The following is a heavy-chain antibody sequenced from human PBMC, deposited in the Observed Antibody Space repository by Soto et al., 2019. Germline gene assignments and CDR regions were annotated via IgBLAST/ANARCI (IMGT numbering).Heavy chain of an antibody. V-gene: IGHV3-9*01. CDR3: AKGGPDGFCSGGRCHFDY. D-gene: IGHD2-15*01. CDR1: GFTFDDYA. J-gene: IGHJ4*02. CDR2: ISWNSNII. Sequence: EVQLVESGGGLVQPGRSLRLSCAASGFTFDDYAMHWVRRVPGKGLEWVSSISWNSNIIGYADSVKGRFTISRDNAKNSLYLRMNSLRPEDTALYYCAKGGPDGFCSGGRCHFDYGGQGTLVTVSS.